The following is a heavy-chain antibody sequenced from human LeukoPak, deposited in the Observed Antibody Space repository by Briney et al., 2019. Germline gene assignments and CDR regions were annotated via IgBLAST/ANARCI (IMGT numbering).Heavy chain of an antibody. V-gene: IGHV1-2*02. J-gene: IGHJ4*02. D-gene: IGHD4-17*01. CDR2: INPNSGGT. CDR1: GYTFTGYY. CDR3: AREMTTVTTLGSFDY. Sequence: ASVKVSCKASGYTFTGYYMHWVRQAPGQGLEWMGWINPNSGGTNYAQKFQGRVTMTRDTSISTAYMELSRPRSDDTAVYYCAREMTTVTTLGSFDYWGQGTLVTVSS.